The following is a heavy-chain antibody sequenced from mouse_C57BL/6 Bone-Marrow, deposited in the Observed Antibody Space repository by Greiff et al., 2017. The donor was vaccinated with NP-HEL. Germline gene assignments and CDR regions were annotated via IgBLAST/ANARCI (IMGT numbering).Heavy chain of an antibody. J-gene: IGHJ3*01. Sequence: VQLQQSGPELVKPGASVKISCKASGYSFTGYYMNWVKQSPEKSLEWIGEINPSTGGTTYNQKFKAKATLTVDKSSSTAYMQLKSLTSEDSAVYYCTRGRAWFAYWGRGTLVTVTA. V-gene: IGHV1-42*01. CDR3: TRGRAWFAY. D-gene: IGHD3-3*01. CDR1: GYSFTGYY. CDR2: INPSTGGT.